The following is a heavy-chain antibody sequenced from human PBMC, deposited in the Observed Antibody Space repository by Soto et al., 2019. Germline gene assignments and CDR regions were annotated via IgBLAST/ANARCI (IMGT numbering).Heavy chain of an antibody. D-gene: IGHD1-1*01. CDR2: ISYEGSHK. J-gene: IGHJ6*02. V-gene: IGHV3-30*18. Sequence: PGGSLRLSCVASGFFFSSHGMYWVRQAPGRGLEWVALISYEGSHKYYVDSVKGRFTISRDNSKKTVYLHMTSLRAEETALYYCAKDFELPDGDYYHYGMDVWGQGTTVTVSS. CDR3: AKDFELPDGDYYHYGMDV. CDR1: GFFFSSHG.